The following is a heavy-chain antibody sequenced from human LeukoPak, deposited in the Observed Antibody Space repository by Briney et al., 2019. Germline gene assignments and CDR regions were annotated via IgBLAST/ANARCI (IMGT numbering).Heavy chain of an antibody. V-gene: IGHV3-74*01. CDR2: INSDGSST. CDR1: GFTFSSHW. CDR3: ANGVPGIIKY. D-gene: IGHD3-10*01. J-gene: IGHJ4*02. Sequence: GGSLRLSCAASGFTFSSHWMHWVRQGPGKGLVWVSRINSDGSSTTYADSVKGRFTISRDNSKNTLYLQMNSLRAEDTAVYYCANGVPGIIKYWGQGTLVTVSS.